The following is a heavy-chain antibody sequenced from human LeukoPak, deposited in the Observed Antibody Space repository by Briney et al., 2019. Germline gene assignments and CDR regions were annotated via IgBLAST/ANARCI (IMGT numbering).Heavy chain of an antibody. CDR2: INPNSGGT. V-gene: IGHV1-2*06. Sequence: ASVKVSCKASGYTFTGYYMHWVRQAPGQGLEWMGRINPNSGGTNYAQKFQGRVTMTRDTSISTAYMELSRLRSDDTAVYYCAREGDTAMVTFYYWGQGTLVTVSS. D-gene: IGHD5-18*01. CDR1: GYTFTGYY. J-gene: IGHJ4*02. CDR3: AREGDTAMVTFYY.